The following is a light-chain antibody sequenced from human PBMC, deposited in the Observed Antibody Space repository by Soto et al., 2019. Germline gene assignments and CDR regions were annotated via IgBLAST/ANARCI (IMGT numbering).Light chain of an antibody. CDR2: DAS. J-gene: IGKJ5*01. CDR3: QQYENLPI. CDR1: QTISSW. Sequence: DIQMTQSPSTLSASVGDRFTIACRASQTISSWLAWYQQKPGRAPKLLIYDASNLEAGVPSRFRGSGSGTDFTFTISRLQPEDIATYYCQQYENLPIFGQGTRLEIK. V-gene: IGKV1-33*01.